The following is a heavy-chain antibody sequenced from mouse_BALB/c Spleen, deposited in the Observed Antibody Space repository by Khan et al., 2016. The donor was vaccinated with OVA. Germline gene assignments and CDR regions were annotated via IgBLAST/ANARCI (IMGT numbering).Heavy chain of an antibody. CDR1: GDSITSGY. J-gene: IGHJ3*01. CDR2: LIYTGYT. Sequence: EVELVESGPSLVKSSQTLSLTCSVTGDSITSGYWSWIRKFPGNKLEYMGYLIYTGYTDYNPSLQRRLAITRHKSKIHYYLQLNSVTTEDTATYYSSKATYRYAFAYWGQGTLVTVSA. CDR3: SKATYRYAFAY. D-gene: IGHD2-14*01. V-gene: IGHV3-8*02.